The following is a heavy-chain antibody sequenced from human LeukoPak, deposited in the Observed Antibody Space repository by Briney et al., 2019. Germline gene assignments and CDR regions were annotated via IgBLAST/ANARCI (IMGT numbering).Heavy chain of an antibody. V-gene: IGHV3-53*01. CDR3: AKDGRVAATSWGDY. CDR1: GFTVSSNY. D-gene: IGHD2-15*01. CDR2: IYSGGST. J-gene: IGHJ4*02. Sequence: GGSLRLSCAASGFTVSSNYMSWVRQAPGKGLEWVSVIYSGGSTYYADSVKGRFTISRDNSKNTLYLQMNSLRAEDTAVYYCAKDGRVAATSWGDYWGQGTLVTVSS.